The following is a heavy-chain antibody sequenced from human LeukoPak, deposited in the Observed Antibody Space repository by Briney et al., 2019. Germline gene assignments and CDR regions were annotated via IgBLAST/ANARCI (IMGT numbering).Heavy chain of an antibody. V-gene: IGHV3-43*02. D-gene: IGHD3-22*01. Sequence: GGSLRLSCAASGFTFDDYAMHWVRHPPGRGLELVSLISGYGDTTYYADSVKGRFTIYRDNSKNSLYLQTNSLRTEDSALYYCAQDIHARGYADCWGRGTLVTVSS. CDR3: AQDIHARGYADC. CDR2: ISGYGDTT. CDR1: GFTFDDYA. J-gene: IGHJ4*02.